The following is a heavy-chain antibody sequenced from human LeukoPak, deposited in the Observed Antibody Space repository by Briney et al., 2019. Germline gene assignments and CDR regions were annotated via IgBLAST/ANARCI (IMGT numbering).Heavy chain of an antibody. CDR3: ARGLVRGYSYGMVDY. CDR1: GGSFSGYY. Sequence: SETLSLTCAVYGGSFSGYYWSWIRQPPGKGLEWIGEINHSGSTNYNPSLKSRVTISVDTSKNQFSLKLSSVTAADTAVYYCARGLVRGYSYGMVDYWGQGTLVTVSS. J-gene: IGHJ4*02. D-gene: IGHD5-18*01. V-gene: IGHV4-34*01. CDR2: INHSGST.